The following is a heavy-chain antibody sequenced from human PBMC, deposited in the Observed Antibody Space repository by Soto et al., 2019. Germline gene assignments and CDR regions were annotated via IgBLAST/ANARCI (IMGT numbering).Heavy chain of an antibody. CDR1: GGSISSGDYY. CDR2: IYHSGST. CDR3: ARERPDGARLDP. J-gene: IGHJ5*02. Sequence: QVQLQESGPGLVKPSQTPSLTCTVSGGSISSGDYYWSWIRQPPGKGLEWIGYIYHSGSTYYNPSLKSRVTISVNTSTNLFSLKLSSVTAADTAVYYCARERPDGARLDPWGQGTLVTVSS. V-gene: IGHV4-30-4*01. D-gene: IGHD6-6*01.